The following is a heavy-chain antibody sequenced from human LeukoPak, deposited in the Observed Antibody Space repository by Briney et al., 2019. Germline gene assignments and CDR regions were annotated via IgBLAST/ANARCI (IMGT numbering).Heavy chain of an antibody. V-gene: IGHV3-23*01. CDR2: ISGSGGST. CDR3: ATPEEYCSGGSCYQFDY. CDR1: GFTFSSYA. Sequence: SLRLSXAASGFTFSSYAMSWVRQAPGKGLEWVSAISGSGGSTYYADSVKGRFTISRDNSKNTLYLQMNSLRAEDTAVYYCATPEEYCSGGSCYQFDYWGQGTLVTVSS. J-gene: IGHJ4*02. D-gene: IGHD2-15*01.